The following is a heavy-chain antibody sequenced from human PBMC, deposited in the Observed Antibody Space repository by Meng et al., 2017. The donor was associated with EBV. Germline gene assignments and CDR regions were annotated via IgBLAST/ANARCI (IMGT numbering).Heavy chain of an antibody. V-gene: IGHV1-8*01. Sequence: VQLGQSGAEVTKPGASVKVSCKASGYTFTSYDINWVRQATGQGLEWMGWMNPNSGNTGYAQKFQGRVTMTRNTSISTAYMELSSLRSEDTAVYYCARGRGVYCSGGSCYPGWFDPWGQGTLVTVSS. D-gene: IGHD2-15*01. CDR2: MNPNSGNT. J-gene: IGHJ5*02. CDR1: GYTFTSYD. CDR3: ARGRGVYCSGGSCYPGWFDP.